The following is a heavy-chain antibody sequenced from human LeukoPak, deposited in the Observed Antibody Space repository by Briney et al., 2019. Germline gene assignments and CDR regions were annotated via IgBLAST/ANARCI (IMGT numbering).Heavy chain of an antibody. Sequence: PGGSLRLSCAASGFTFSDYYMNWIRQAPGKGLEWVSYISSRGTTIFYADSVKGRFTISRDNAKNSLYLQMNSLRAEDTAVYYCASGPQPAYYYGRDVWGQGTTVPVS. D-gene: IGHD1-14*01. V-gene: IGHV3-11*01. CDR3: ASGPQPAYYYGRDV. CDR2: ISSRGTTI. J-gene: IGHJ6*02. CDR1: GFTFSDYY.